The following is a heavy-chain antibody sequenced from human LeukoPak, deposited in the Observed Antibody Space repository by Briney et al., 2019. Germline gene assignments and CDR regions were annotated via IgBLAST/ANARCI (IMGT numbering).Heavy chain of an antibody. CDR1: GDSITGYS. CDR2: IYYNGDT. CDR3: VRGPYGASISNWFDP. Sequence: SETLSLTCSVSGDSITGYSWSWIRQTPGKGLEWIGYIYYNGDTHYNPSLNSRLSISVDTPNNQFSLNLRSVAAADTAVYYCVRGPYGASISNWFDPWGQGLLVTVSS. V-gene: IGHV4-59*01. D-gene: IGHD4/OR15-4a*01. J-gene: IGHJ5*02.